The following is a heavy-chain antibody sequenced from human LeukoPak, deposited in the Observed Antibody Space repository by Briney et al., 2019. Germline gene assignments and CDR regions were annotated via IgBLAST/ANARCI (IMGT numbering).Heavy chain of an antibody. J-gene: IGHJ5*02. Sequence: GGSLRLSCAASGFTFSSYEMNWVRQAPGKGLEWVSYISSSGSTIYYADSVKGRFTISRDNAKNSLYLQMNSLRAEDTAVYYCARGLWFGELDHDNWFDPWGQGTLVTVSS. V-gene: IGHV3-48*03. CDR1: GFTFSSYE. CDR2: ISSSGSTI. CDR3: ARGLWFGELDHDNWFDP. D-gene: IGHD3-10*01.